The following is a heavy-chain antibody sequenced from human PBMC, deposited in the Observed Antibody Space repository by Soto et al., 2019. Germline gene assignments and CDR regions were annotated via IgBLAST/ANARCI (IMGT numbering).Heavy chain of an antibody. V-gene: IGHV3-48*01. D-gene: IGHD3-22*01. Sequence: GGSLRLSCAASGFTFSIYSMNWVRQAPGKGLEWISYINSGSSTIYYADSVRGRFTISRDNSKNTLYLQMNSLRAEDTAVYYCARDIRETKGYYYDSSGNDYWGQGTLVTVSS. CDR2: INSGSSTI. CDR3: ARDIRETKGYYYDSSGNDY. J-gene: IGHJ4*02. CDR1: GFTFSIYS.